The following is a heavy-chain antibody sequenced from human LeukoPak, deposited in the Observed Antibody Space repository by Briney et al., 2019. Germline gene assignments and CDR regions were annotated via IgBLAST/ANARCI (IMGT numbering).Heavy chain of an antibody. D-gene: IGHD6-19*01. Sequence: GGSLRLSCAASGFTFSNSDMEWVRQAPGKGLEWVSSITPSSTYIYYAESMRGRFTVSRDNVKNSLYLQMNSLTAEDTAVYYCARNLNSPIAVAGSDYWGQGTLVTVSS. CDR3: ARNLNSPIAVAGSDY. CDR1: GFTFSNSD. J-gene: IGHJ4*02. CDR2: ITPSSTYI. V-gene: IGHV3-21*01.